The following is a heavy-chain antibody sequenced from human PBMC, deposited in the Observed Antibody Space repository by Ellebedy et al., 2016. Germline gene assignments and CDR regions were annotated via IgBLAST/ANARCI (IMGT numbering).Heavy chain of an antibody. CDR1: GYSFTSYW. V-gene: IGHV5-51*01. CDR2: IYPGDSDT. CDR3: ARILPYYYYYMDV. Sequence: GGSLRLXXKGSGYSFTSYWIGWVRQMPGKGLEWMGIIYPGDSDTRYSPSFQGQVTISADKSISTAYLQWSSLKASDTAMYYCARILPYYYYYMDVWGKGTTVTVSS. J-gene: IGHJ6*03.